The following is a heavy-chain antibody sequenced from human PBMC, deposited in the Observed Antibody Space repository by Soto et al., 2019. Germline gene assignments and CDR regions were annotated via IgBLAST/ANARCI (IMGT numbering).Heavy chain of an antibody. CDR3: ATRRHQLLSRQFSYYGVDV. CDR1: GFIFTNAW. D-gene: IGHD2-2*01. J-gene: IGHJ6*02. V-gene: IGHV3-15*01. Sequence: GGSLRLSCAASGFIFTNAWMSWVRQAPGKGPEWVGHIKSNADDGTTDYAAPVKGRFCISRHDSKKTLYLEMNSLRVEDTAVYYCATRRHQLLSRQFSYYGVDVWGQGTTVTVSS. CDR2: IKSNADDGTT.